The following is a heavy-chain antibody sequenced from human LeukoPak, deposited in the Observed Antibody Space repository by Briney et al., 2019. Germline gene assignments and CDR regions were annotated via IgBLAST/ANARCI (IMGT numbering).Heavy chain of an antibody. CDR3: ARDLSGGGLDY. J-gene: IGHJ4*02. D-gene: IGHD3-10*01. CDR2: ISSNGGST. CDR1: GFTFSVSV. V-gene: IGHV3-64*01. Sequence: GGTLRLSCAASGFTFSVSVMHWVRPAPGKGPEYVSVISSNGGSTSYANSVKGRFTISRDNSKNTLYLQMGSLRAEDMAVYYCARDLSGGGLDYWGQGTLVTVSS.